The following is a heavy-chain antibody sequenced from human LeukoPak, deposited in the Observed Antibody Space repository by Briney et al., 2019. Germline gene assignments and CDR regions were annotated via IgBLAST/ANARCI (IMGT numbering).Heavy chain of an antibody. CDR3: ARDTVNGPFVISLDY. Sequence: GGSLRLSCAASGFSFSSYEMNCVRQAPGKGLEWVAHISSGGNTKYYADSVRGRFTMSRDNAKNSLYLQMNSLRDEDTAVYYCARDTVNGPFVISLDYWGQGALVTVSS. V-gene: IGHV3-48*03. J-gene: IGHJ4*02. D-gene: IGHD2-8*01. CDR2: ISSGGNTK. CDR1: GFSFSSYE.